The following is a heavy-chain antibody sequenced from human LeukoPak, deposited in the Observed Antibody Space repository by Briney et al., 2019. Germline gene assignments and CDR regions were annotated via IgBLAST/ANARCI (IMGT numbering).Heavy chain of an antibody. D-gene: IGHD5-18*01. Sequence: SETLSLTCAVYGGSFSGYYWSWIRQPPGKGLEWIGEINHSGSTNYNPSLKSRVTISVDTSKNQFSLKLSSVTAADTAVYYCGGGAITPFDYWGQGTLVTVSS. CDR2: INHSGST. CDR1: GGSFSGYY. J-gene: IGHJ4*02. CDR3: GGGAITPFDY. V-gene: IGHV4-34*01.